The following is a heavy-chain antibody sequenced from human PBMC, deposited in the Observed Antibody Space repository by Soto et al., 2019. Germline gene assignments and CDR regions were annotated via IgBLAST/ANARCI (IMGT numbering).Heavy chain of an antibody. D-gene: IGHD1-26*01. Sequence: QVQLVESGGGVVQPGMSLRLSCTVSGVTFSDFGMHWVRQAPGKGLEWVAFISYDANDKYYADSVKGRITLSRDNSKNTLYLQMASLRDENTAMYYCAKADGSGRFRTWAMDHWGQGTLVTVSS. CDR1: GVTFSDFG. V-gene: IGHV3-30*18. CDR2: ISYDANDK. CDR3: AKADGSGRFRTWAMDH. J-gene: IGHJ4*02.